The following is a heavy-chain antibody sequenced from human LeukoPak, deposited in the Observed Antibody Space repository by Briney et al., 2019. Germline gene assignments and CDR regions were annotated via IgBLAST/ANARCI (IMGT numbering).Heavy chain of an antibody. Sequence: PSQTLSLTCTVSGGSISSGGYYWSWIRQHPGKGLEWIGYIYYSGSTYYNPSLKSRVTISVDTSKNQFSLKLSSVTAADTAVYYCARVLGRSGSFSSGAPIWGQGTMVTVSS. J-gene: IGHJ3*02. V-gene: IGHV4-31*03. CDR2: IYYSGST. D-gene: IGHD1-26*01. CDR3: ARVLGRSGSFSSGAPI. CDR1: GGSISSGGYY.